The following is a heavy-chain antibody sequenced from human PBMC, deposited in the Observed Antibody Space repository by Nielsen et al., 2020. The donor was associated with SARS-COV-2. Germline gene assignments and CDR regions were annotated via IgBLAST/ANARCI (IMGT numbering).Heavy chain of an antibody. CDR3: ARGEGRVVWSGYYTGLDNYYGIDV. CDR1: GFTFSSYA. CDR2: IWYDGTDK. V-gene: IGHV3-33*01. D-gene: IGHD3-3*01. Sequence: GESLKISCAASGFTFSSYAMHWVRQAPGKGLEWVAVIWYDGTDKYYADSVKGRFTISRDNSKKTLALQMNSLRAEDTAVYYCARGEGRVVWSGYYTGLDNYYGIDVWGQGITVTVSS. J-gene: IGHJ6*02.